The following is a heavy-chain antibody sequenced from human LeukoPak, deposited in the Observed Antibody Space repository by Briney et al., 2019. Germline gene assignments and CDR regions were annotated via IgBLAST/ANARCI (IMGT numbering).Heavy chain of an antibody. CDR2: MNSDGSGT. V-gene: IGHV3-74*01. Sequence: KPGRSLRLSCAASGFTFSSYAMHWVRQAPGKGLVWVSGMNSDGSGTSYADSVKGRFTISRDSAKNTLSLQVNSLRAEDTAVYFCARGRYYGMDVWGQGTTVTVSS. CDR3: ARGRYYGMDV. CDR1: GFTFSSYA. J-gene: IGHJ6*02.